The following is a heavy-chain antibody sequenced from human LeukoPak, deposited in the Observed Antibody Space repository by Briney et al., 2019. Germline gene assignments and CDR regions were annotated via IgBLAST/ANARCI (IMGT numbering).Heavy chain of an antibody. CDR1: GASFSTNY. D-gene: IGHD1-1*01. V-gene: IGHV4-59*01. CDR2: VFDRGST. J-gene: IGHJ6*03. Sequence: PSETLSLTCSVSGASFSTNYWSWIRQPPGRGLEWIGYVFDRGSTNYNPSLKSRVTISVDTSTKQFSLRLSSVTAADTAVYYCARLYQQSKWKYYYYYMDVWGKGTAVTVSS. CDR3: ARLYQQSKWKYYYYYMDV.